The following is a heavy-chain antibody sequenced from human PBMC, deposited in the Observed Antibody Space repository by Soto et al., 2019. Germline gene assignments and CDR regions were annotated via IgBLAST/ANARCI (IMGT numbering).Heavy chain of an antibody. V-gene: IGHV4-59*08. CDR2: IYYSGST. Sequence: PSETLSLTCTVSGGSISGYYWSWIRQPPGKGLEWIGYIYYSGSTNYNPSLKSRATISVDTSKNQFSLKLSSVTAADTAVYYCARPHCSSTSCYGSPAWFDPWGQGTLVTVSS. J-gene: IGHJ5*02. D-gene: IGHD2-2*01. CDR3: ARPHCSSTSCYGSPAWFDP. CDR1: GGSISGYY.